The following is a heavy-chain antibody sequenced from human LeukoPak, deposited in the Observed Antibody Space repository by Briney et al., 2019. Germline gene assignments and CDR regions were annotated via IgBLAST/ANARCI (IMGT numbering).Heavy chain of an antibody. CDR3: ASGGYSYGFDY. Sequence: PSETLSLTCAVSGGSISSGGYSWSWIRQPPGKGLEWIGYIYHNGNTYYSPSLKSRVTIPVDRSKNQLSLKLSSVTAADTAMYYCASGGYSYGFDYWGQGTLVTVSS. CDR1: GGSISSGGYS. CDR2: IYHNGNT. D-gene: IGHD5-18*01. J-gene: IGHJ4*02. V-gene: IGHV4-30-2*01.